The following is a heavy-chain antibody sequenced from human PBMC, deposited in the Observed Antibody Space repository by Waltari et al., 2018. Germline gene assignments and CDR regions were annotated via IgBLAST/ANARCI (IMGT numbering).Heavy chain of an antibody. Sequence: EVQLVESGGGLVQPGGSLGLSWAAAGCTVSNYWMSWVPQPPGKGLEWVANIAQDASENYYVGSVKGRFTISRDNAKNFLYLQMNSLRAEDTAVYYCGRCPRRDPLCDWGQGTLVSVSS. CDR1: GCTVSNYW. CDR2: IAQDASEN. V-gene: IGHV3-7*04. CDR3: GRCPRRDPLCD. J-gene: IGHJ4*02.